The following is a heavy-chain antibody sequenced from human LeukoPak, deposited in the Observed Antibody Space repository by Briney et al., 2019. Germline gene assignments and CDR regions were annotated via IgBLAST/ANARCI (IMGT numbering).Heavy chain of an antibody. J-gene: IGHJ4*02. V-gene: IGHV3-20*04. CDR3: ARDSTQPGPVVVAATYAGFDY. D-gene: IGHD2-15*01. CDR2: INWNGGST. CDR1: GFTFDDYG. Sequence: GGSLRLSCAASGFTFDDYGMSWVRQAPGKGLEWVSGINWNGGSTGYADSVKGRFTISRDNAKNSLYLQMNGLRAEDTALYYCARDSTQPGPVVVAATYAGFDYWGQGTLVTVSS.